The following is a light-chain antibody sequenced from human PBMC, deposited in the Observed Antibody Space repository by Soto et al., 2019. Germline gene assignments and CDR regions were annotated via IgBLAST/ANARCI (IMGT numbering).Light chain of an antibody. CDR1: QSVSSSY. CDR3: QQYGSSLL. Sequence: EIVLTQSPGTLSLSPGERATLSCRASQSVSSSYLAWYQQKPGQAPRLLIYGASSRATGIPDRFSGSGSGTDFTLTISRPEPEDFAVYYCQQYGSSLLFGPGTKVDIK. V-gene: IGKV3-20*01. CDR2: GAS. J-gene: IGKJ3*01.